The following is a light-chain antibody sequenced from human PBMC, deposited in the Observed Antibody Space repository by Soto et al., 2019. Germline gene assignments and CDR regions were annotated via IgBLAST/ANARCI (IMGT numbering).Light chain of an antibody. V-gene: IGLV2-8*01. CDR2: EVS. CDR3: SSYAGNNRLI. J-gene: IGLJ2*01. Sequence: QAVVTQPPSASGSPGQSVTISCTGTSSDVGGYNYVSWYQQHAGQVPKLIIYEVSERPSGVPDRFSGSKSGNTASLRVSGLLTEDEADYYCSSYAGNNRLIFGGGTKLTVL. CDR1: SSDVGGYNY.